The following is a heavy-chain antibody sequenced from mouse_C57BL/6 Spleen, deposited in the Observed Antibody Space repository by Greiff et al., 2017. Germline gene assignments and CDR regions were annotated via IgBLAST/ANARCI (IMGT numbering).Heavy chain of an antibody. CDR3: AIRYSNLFYAMDY. Sequence: VQLQQSGPELVKPGASVKIPCKASGYTFTDYNMDWVQQSPGKSLEWIGDINPNNGGTIYNQKFKGKATLTVDKSSSTAYMELRSLTSEDTAVYYCAIRYSNLFYAMDYWGQGTSVTGSS. V-gene: IGHV1-18*01. CDR1: GYTFTDYN. D-gene: IGHD2-5*01. CDR2: INPNNGGT. J-gene: IGHJ4*01.